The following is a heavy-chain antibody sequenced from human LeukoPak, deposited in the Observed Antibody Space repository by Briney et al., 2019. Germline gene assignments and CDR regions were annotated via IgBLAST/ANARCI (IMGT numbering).Heavy chain of an antibody. J-gene: IGHJ3*02. D-gene: IGHD2-2*01. CDR2: INHSGST. CDR1: GGSFSGYY. CDR3: ARAGVESSDAFDI. V-gene: IGHV4-34*01. Sequence: PSETLSLTCAVYGGSFSGYYWSWIRQPPGKGLEWIGEINHSGSTNYNPSLKSRVTISVDTSKNQFSLKLGSVTAADTAVYYCARAGVESSDAFDIWGQGTMVTVSS.